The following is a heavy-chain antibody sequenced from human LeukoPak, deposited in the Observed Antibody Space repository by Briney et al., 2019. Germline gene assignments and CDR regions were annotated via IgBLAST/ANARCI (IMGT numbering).Heavy chain of an antibody. D-gene: IGHD2-21*02. J-gene: IGHJ5*02. CDR1: GFAFRNYW. V-gene: IGHV3-74*01. Sequence: GGCLRLSCVPSGFAFRNYWMYWVRPGPEKGLVWLSRINPVVSTTTYADSVKGPSTISRDNANRMLSLHINSLRVEDSAIYYSSRGVKLEPTALASWGQGSLLVVPS. CDR2: INPVVSTT. CDR3: SRGVKLEPTALAS.